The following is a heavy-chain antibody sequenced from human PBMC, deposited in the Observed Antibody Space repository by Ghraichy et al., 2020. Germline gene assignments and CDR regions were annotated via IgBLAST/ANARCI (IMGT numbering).Heavy chain of an antibody. CDR3: ARDIEPPYNWFDP. Sequence: SVKVSCKASGGTFSSYAISWVRQAPGQGLEWMGGIIPIFGTANYAQKFQGRVTITADESTSTAYMELSSLRSEDTAVYYCARDIEPPYNWFDPWGQGTLVTVSS. CDR1: GGTFSSYA. CDR2: IIPIFGTA. D-gene: IGHD1-14*01. V-gene: IGHV1-69*13. J-gene: IGHJ5*02.